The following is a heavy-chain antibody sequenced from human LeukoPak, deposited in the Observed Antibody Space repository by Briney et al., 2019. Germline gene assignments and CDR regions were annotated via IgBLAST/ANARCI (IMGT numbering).Heavy chain of an antibody. V-gene: IGHV3-23*01. D-gene: IGHD6-13*01. Sequence: GGSLRLFCAASGFIFSNYAVSWARRARGKGLEWVSAISGSGGKTYYADSVKGRFTVSRDNSKNTLYLEMNSLRAEDTAVYYCAKEDRYRDSWYQSLGYWGQGTLVTVSS. CDR3: AKEDRYRDSWYQSLGY. J-gene: IGHJ4*02. CDR2: ISGSGGKT. CDR1: GFIFSNYA.